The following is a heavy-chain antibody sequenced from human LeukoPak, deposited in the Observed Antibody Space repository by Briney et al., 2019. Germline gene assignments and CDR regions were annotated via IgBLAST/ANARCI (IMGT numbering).Heavy chain of an antibody. Sequence: PGGSLRLSCAASGFIFSSYGMHWVRQAPGKGLDWVAFIRYDGSSKYYPDSVKGRFTISRDNSKNTLYLQMNSLRAEDTAVYYCARSGLSRFGFWGQGTLVTVSS. D-gene: IGHD2/OR15-2a*01. CDR3: ARSGLSRFGF. CDR1: GFIFSSYG. V-gene: IGHV3-30*02. J-gene: IGHJ4*02. CDR2: IRYDGSSK.